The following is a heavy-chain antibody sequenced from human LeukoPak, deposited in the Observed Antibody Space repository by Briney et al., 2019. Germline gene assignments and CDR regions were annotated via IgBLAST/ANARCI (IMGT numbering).Heavy chain of an antibody. CDR1: GFIFDDYG. D-gene: IGHD1-26*01. CDR3: ARDRGSGRYPAGDH. V-gene: IGHV3-20*04. Sequence: GGSLRLSXAASGFIFDDYGMSWVRQVPGKGLEWVSGISWNGGDTGYADSVKGRFTISRDNAKNSLYLQMNSLRAEDTALYYCARDRGSGRYPAGDHWGQGTLVTVSS. J-gene: IGHJ4*02. CDR2: ISWNGGDT.